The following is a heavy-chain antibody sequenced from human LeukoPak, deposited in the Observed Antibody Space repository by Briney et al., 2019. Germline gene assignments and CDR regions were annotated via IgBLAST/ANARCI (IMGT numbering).Heavy chain of an antibody. J-gene: IGHJ5*02. CDR3: ARDTMVRGVVLTHGFDP. V-gene: IGHV1-18*01. CDR1: GYTFTSYG. Sequence: GASVKVSCKASGYTFTSYGISWVRQAPGQRLEWMGWISAYNGNTNYAQKLQGRVTMTTDTFTSTAYMELRSLRSDDTAVYYCARDTMVRGVVLTHGFDPWGQGTLVTVSS. D-gene: IGHD3-10*01. CDR2: ISAYNGNT.